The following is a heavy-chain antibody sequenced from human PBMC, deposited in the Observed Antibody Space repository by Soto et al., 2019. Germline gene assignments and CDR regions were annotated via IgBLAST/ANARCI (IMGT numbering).Heavy chain of an antibody. CDR1: GGSFSTYY. CDR2: INHSGST. CDR3: VRGRIAAPGNSDFDY. D-gene: IGHD6-13*01. J-gene: IGHJ4*02. V-gene: IGHV4-34*01. Sequence: SSETLSLTCAVYGGSFSTYYWSWIRQPPGKGLEWIGEINHSGSTSYNPSLKSRVTISVDTSKNQFSLKLSSVTAADTAVYYCVRGRIAAPGNSDFDYWGQGTLVTVSS.